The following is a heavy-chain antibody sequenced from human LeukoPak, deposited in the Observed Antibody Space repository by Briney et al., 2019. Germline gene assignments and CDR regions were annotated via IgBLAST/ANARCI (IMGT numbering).Heavy chain of an antibody. CDR1: GGSISSGGYY. Sequence: PSETLSLTCTVSGGSISSGGYYWSWIRQHPGKGLEWIGYIYYSGSTYYNPSLKSRVTISVDTSKNQFSLKLSSVTAADTAVYYCARGRRYYYDSSGYFDYWGQGTLVAVSS. J-gene: IGHJ4*02. D-gene: IGHD3-22*01. CDR3: ARGRRYYYDSSGYFDY. V-gene: IGHV4-31*03. CDR2: IYYSGST.